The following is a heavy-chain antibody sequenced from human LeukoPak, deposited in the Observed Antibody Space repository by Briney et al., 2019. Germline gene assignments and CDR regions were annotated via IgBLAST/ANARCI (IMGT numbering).Heavy chain of an antibody. J-gene: IGHJ4*02. CDR3: ASSRYYDSSMDY. D-gene: IGHD3-22*01. V-gene: IGHV3-21*01. CDR1: GFTFSSYS. Sequence: PGGSLRLSCAASGFTFSSYSMNWVRQAPGKGPEWVSSISSSSSNIYYADSAKGRFTISRDNAKNSLCLQMNSLRAEDTAVYYCASSRYYDSSMDYWGQGTLVTVSS. CDR2: ISSSSSNI.